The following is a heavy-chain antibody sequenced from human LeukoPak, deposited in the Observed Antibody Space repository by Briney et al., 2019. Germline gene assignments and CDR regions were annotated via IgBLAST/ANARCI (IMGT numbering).Heavy chain of an antibody. CDR3: ARAYGYSYALDS. CDR1: EFIFSRYA. CDR2: ISSDGDNE. D-gene: IGHD5-12*01. V-gene: IGHV3-30*04. J-gene: IGHJ4*02. Sequence: GGSLRLSCEASEFIFSRYAMHWVRQAPGKGRECVAVISSDGDNEYYADSVKGRFTISRDNSKSTLYLQMNSLRPEDTAVFYCARAYGYSYALDSWGQGTPVSVSS.